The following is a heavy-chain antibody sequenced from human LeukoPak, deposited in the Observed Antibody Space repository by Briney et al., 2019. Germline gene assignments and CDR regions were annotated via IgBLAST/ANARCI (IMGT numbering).Heavy chain of an antibody. Sequence: PGGSLRLSCAVSGITLSNYGMTWVRQAPGKGLEWVAGLSGSGGSTNYADSVKGRFTISRDNSKNTLFLEMTDLRAEDTAVYYCAREWGLIAVAGGPGYWGQGALVTVSS. D-gene: IGHD6-19*01. J-gene: IGHJ4*02. V-gene: IGHV3-23*01. CDR2: LSGSGGST. CDR3: AREWGLIAVAGGPGY. CDR1: GITLSNYG.